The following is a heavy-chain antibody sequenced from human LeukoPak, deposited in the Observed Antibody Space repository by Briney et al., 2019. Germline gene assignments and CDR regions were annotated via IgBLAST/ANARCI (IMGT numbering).Heavy chain of an antibody. J-gene: IGHJ4*02. Sequence: GGSLRLSCAASGFTFSSYGMHWVRQAPGKGLEWVAVISYDGSNKYYADSVKGRFTIPRDNSKNTLFLQMNSLRAGDTAVYFCARDRDRPFSDYWGQGTLVTVSS. V-gene: IGHV3-30*03. CDR3: ARDRDRPFSDY. CDR2: ISYDGSNK. CDR1: GFTFSSYG.